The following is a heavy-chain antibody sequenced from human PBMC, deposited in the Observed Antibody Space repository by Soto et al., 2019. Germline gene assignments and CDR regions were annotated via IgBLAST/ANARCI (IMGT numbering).Heavy chain of an antibody. Sequence: ASVKVSCKASGYTFTSYYMHWVRQAPGQGLEWMGIINPSGGSTSYAQKFQGRVTMTRDTSTSTVYMELSSLRSEDTAVYYCARDPIRLGELPNMDVWGQGTTVTVSS. CDR2: INPSGGST. CDR3: ARDPIRLGELPNMDV. CDR1: GYTFTSYY. V-gene: IGHV1-46*01. J-gene: IGHJ6*02. D-gene: IGHD3-16*01.